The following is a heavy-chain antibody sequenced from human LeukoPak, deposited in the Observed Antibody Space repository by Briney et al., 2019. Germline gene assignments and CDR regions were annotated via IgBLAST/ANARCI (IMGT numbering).Heavy chain of an antibody. CDR3: ARSSGSYSFDH. CDR1: GYTLTELS. CDR2: IHPEDGET. V-gene: IGHV1-24*01. J-gene: IGHJ4*02. Sequence: ASVKVSCKVSGYTLTELSMHWVRQTPGKGLEWMGGIHPEDGETIRAQKFRGRVTMTEDTSTDTVYMELSSLRSDDTAVYYCARSSGSYSFDHWGQGTLVTVSS. D-gene: IGHD1-26*01.